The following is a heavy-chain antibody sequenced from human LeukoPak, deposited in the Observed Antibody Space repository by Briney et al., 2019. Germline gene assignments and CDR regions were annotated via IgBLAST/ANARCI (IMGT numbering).Heavy chain of an antibody. CDR2: ISGGGGST. CDR1: RFTFSSYA. D-gene: IGHD2/OR15-2a*01. V-gene: IGHV3-23*01. J-gene: IGHJ4*02. Sequence: GSLRLSCATSRFTFSSYAMTWVRQAPGKGLEWVSGISGGGGSTYYADSVKGRFTFSRDNSKNTLYLQMNSLRAEDTAVYYCAKVAVTSTILGVRYFDYWGQGTLVTVSS. CDR3: AKVAVTSTILGVRYFDY.